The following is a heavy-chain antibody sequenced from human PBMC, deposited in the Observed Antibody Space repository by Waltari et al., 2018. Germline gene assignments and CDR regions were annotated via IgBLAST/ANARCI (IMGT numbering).Heavy chain of an antibody. V-gene: IGHV4-38-2*01. CDR3: ARVSTGYSSSWYDY. D-gene: IGHD6-13*01. CDR2: IYHSGST. CDR1: GYSISSGYY. J-gene: IGHJ4*02. Sequence: QVQLQESGPGLVKPSETLSLTCAVSGYSISSGYYWGWIRQPPGKGLEWIGSIYHSGSTYYNPSLKSRVTISVDTSKNQFSLKLSSVTAADTAVYYCARVSTGYSSSWYDYWGQGTLVTVSS.